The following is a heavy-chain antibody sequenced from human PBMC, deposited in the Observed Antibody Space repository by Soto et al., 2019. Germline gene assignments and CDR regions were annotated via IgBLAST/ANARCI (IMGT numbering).Heavy chain of an antibody. CDR3: ARLRIYCSGGSCYYYFDY. D-gene: IGHD2-15*01. Sequence: PSETLSLTCTVSGGSISSYYWSWIRQPPGKGLEWIGYIYYSGSTNYNPSLKSRVTISVDTSKNQFSLKLSSVTAADTAVYYCARLRIYCSGGSCYYYFDYWGQGTLVTVSS. J-gene: IGHJ4*02. CDR1: GGSISSYY. CDR2: IYYSGST. V-gene: IGHV4-59*08.